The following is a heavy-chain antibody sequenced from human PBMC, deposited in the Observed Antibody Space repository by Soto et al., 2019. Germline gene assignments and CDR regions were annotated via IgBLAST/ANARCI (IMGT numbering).Heavy chain of an antibody. CDR2: IIPIFGTT. V-gene: IGHV1-69*01. D-gene: IGHD3-22*01. J-gene: IGHJ5*02. CDR1: GGTFSSYA. Sequence: QVQLVQSGAEVKKPGSSVKVSCKASGGTFSSYAISWVRQAPGQGLEWMGGIIPIFGTTNYAQKCQGRVTITADESASTAYMELSSLRSEDTAVYYCAREYYYDSSGLPNWCDPWGQGTLVTVYS. CDR3: AREYYYDSSGLPNWCDP.